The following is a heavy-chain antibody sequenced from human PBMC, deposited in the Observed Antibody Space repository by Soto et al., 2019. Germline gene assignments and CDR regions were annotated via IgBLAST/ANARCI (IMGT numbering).Heavy chain of an antibody. CDR2: IIPIFGTA. V-gene: IGHV1-69*01. CDR1: GGTFSSYA. CDR3: ARGDQYDFWSGQTYFFDY. J-gene: IGHJ4*02. D-gene: IGHD3-3*01. Sequence: QVQLVQSGAEVKKPGSSVRVSCKASGGTFSSYAINWVRKAPGQGLEWMGRIIPIFGTANYAQKFQGRVTITADESSSTVYMELSSLRSEDTAVYYCARGDQYDFWSGQTYFFDYWGQGTLVTVSS.